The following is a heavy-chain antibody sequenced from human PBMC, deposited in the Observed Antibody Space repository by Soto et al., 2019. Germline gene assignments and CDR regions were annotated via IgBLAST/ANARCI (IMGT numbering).Heavy chain of an antibody. Sequence: PGGSLRLSCAASGFTFSSYSMNWVRQAPGKGLEWVSSISSSSSYIYYADSVKGRFTISRDNAKNSLYLQMNSLRAEDTAVYYCARDYGRMAWYSSSFDYWGQGTLVTVSS. CDR2: ISSSSSYI. CDR3: ARDYGRMAWYSSSFDY. J-gene: IGHJ4*02. D-gene: IGHD6-6*01. V-gene: IGHV3-21*01. CDR1: GFTFSSYS.